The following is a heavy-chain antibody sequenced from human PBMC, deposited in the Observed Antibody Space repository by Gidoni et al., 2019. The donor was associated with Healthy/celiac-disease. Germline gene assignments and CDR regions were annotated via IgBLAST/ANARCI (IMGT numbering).Heavy chain of an antibody. CDR2: IYYSGST. Sequence: QVQLQESGPGLVKPSETLSLTCTVSGGSISSYYWSWIRQPPGKGLEWIGYIYYSGSTNYNPSLKSRVTISVDTSKNQFSLKLSSVTAADTAVYYCARGRLDSSGYYPLDYWGQGTLVTVSS. D-gene: IGHD3-22*01. V-gene: IGHV4-59*01. J-gene: IGHJ4*02. CDR3: ARGRLDSSGYYPLDY. CDR1: GGSISSYY.